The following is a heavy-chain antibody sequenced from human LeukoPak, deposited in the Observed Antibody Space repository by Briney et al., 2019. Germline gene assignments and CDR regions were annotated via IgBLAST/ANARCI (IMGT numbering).Heavy chain of an antibody. Sequence: GGSLRLSCAASGFTFSSYWMSWVRQAPGKGLEWVANIKQDGSEKYYVDSVKGRFTISRDNAKNSLYLQMNSLRSEDTAVYYCAARNQVAEYAFDIWGQGTMVTVSS. CDR2: IKQDGSEK. J-gene: IGHJ3*02. CDR3: AARNQVAEYAFDI. CDR1: GFTFSSYW. D-gene: IGHD6-19*01. V-gene: IGHV3-7*03.